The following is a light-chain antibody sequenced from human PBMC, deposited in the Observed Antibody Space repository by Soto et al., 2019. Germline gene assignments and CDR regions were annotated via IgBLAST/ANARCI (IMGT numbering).Light chain of an antibody. V-gene: IGKV1-27*01. CDR3: QKYNSSPHT. CDR2: AAS. J-gene: IGKJ2*01. CDR1: QGISNY. Sequence: DIQMTQSPSSLSASVGDRVTITCRASQGISNYLAWYQQKPGKVPKLLIYAASTLQSWVPSRFSDSGSGTDFTLTISSLQPEEVSTYYCQKYNSSPHTFGQGTKLEIK.